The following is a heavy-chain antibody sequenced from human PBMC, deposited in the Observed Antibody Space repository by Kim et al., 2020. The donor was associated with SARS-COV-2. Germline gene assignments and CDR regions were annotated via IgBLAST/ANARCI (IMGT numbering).Heavy chain of an antibody. CDR3: ATDDSSGLNWFDP. D-gene: IGHD3-22*01. V-gene: IGHV3-23*01. J-gene: IGHJ5*02. Sequence: ADSVNGRFTIPRDNSKNTRYLKMNSLRAEDTAVYYCATDDSSGLNWFDPWGQGTLVTVSS.